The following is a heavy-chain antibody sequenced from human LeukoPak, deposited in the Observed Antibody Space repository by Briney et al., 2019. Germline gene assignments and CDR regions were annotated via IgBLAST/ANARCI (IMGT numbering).Heavy chain of an antibody. CDR3: ARGEDYYGSGIDGYFDY. V-gene: IGHV1-2*02. Sequence: GASVKVSCKASGYTFTGYYMHWVRQAPGQGLEWMGWINPNSGGTNYAQKFQGRVTMTRDTYISTAYMELSRLRSDDTAVYYCARGEDYYGSGIDGYFDYWGQGTLVTVSS. CDR2: INPNSGGT. J-gene: IGHJ4*02. D-gene: IGHD3-10*01. CDR1: GYTFTGYY.